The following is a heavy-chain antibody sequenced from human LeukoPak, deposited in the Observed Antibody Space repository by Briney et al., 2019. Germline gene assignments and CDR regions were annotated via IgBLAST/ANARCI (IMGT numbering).Heavy chain of an antibody. CDR2: INHSGST. J-gene: IGHJ6*03. D-gene: IGHD2-2*01. CDR1: GGSFSGYY. CDR3: ARRATRSPSRVPAYYYYMDV. Sequence: HPSETLSLTCAGYGGSFSGYYWSWIRHRPGKGLEWRGEINHSGSTNYNPYLKSRITISVDTTTNHFSLKLSSVTSADTAVYYCARRATRSPSRVPAYYYYMDVWGKGTTVTVSS. V-gene: IGHV4-34*01.